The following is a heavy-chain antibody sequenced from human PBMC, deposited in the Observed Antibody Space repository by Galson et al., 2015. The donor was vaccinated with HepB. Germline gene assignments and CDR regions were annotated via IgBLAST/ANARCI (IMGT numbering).Heavy chain of an antibody. V-gene: IGHV3-11*06. D-gene: IGHD3-3*01. Sequence: SLRLSCAASGFTFSDYYMSWIRQAPGKRLEWVSYISSSSSYTNYADSVKGRFTISRDNAKNSLYLQMNSLRAEDTAVYYCARDFRPRNNDFWSGYYRYYYYGMDVWGQGTTVTVSS. CDR1: GFTFSDYY. CDR2: ISSSSSYT. CDR3: ARDFRPRNNDFWSGYYRYYYYGMDV. J-gene: IGHJ6*02.